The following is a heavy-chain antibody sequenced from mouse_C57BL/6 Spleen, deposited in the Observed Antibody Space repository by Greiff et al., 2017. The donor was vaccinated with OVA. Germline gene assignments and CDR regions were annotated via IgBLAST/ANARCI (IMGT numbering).Heavy chain of an antibody. D-gene: IGHD2-5*01. V-gene: IGHV1-9*01. CDR2: IFPGSGST. CDR1: GYTFPGYW. Sequence: VQGVESGAELMKPGASVKLSCKATGYTFPGYWIEWVKQRPGHGLEWIGEIFPGSGSTNYIDNFKGKATFTADTSSNTAYMQLSSLTTEDSAIYYCARIYSNWEAMDYWGQGTSVTVSS. CDR3: ARIYSNWEAMDY. J-gene: IGHJ4*01.